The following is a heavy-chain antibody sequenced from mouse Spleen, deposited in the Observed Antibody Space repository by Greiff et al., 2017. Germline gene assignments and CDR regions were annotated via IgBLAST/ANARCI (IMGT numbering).Heavy chain of an antibody. Sequence: VQRVESGAELARPGASVKMSCKASGYTFTSYTMHWVKQRPGQGLEWIGYINPSSGYTKYNQKFKDKATLTADKSSSTAYMQLSSLTSEDSAVYYCARKVYYGSSYAMDYWGQGTSVTVSS. CDR1: GYTFTSYT. CDR3: ARKVYYGSSYAMDY. D-gene: IGHD1-1*01. J-gene: IGHJ4*01. CDR2: INPSSGYT. V-gene: IGHV1-4*01.